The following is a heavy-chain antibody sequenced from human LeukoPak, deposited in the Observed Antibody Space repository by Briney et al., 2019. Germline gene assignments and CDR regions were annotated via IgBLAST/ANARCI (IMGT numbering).Heavy chain of an antibody. D-gene: IGHD3-10*01. CDR3: AKVYGSGSYNSFDY. CDR2: ISNSGGTL. V-gene: IGHV3-23*01. Sequence: GGSLRLSCAASGFTFSTYAMSWVRQAPGKGLDWVSGISNSGGTLYYADSVRGRFTISRDNSKNTLYLQMNSLRAEDTAVYYCAKVYGSGSYNSFDYWGQGTLVTVSS. J-gene: IGHJ4*02. CDR1: GFTFSTYA.